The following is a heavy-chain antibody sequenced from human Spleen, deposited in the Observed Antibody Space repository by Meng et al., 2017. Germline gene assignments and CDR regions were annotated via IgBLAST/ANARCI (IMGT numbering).Heavy chain of an antibody. CDR2: LKQDGSEE. J-gene: IGHJ4*02. Sequence: GESLKISCADSGFSFSDYWMSWVRPAPGKGLEWVAKLKQDGSEEYYVDSVKGRFTISRDNAQNALYLQMNSLRAEDTAVYYCARDADWVIFDHWGQGALVTVSS. CDR1: GFSFSDYW. D-gene: IGHD3-9*01. V-gene: IGHV3-7*01. CDR3: ARDADWVIFDH.